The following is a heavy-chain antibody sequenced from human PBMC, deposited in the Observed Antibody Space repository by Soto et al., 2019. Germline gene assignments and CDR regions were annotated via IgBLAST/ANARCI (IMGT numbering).Heavy chain of an antibody. CDR3: ARIVVVPAATAQSYYYYGMDV. J-gene: IGHJ6*02. D-gene: IGHD2-2*01. CDR1: GFSLSTSGMC. Sequence: SGTTLVNPTQTLTLTCTFSGFSLSTSGMCVSWIRQPPGKALEWLALIDWDDDKYYSTSLKTRLTISKDTSKNQVVLTMTNMDPVDTATYYCARIVVVPAATAQSYYYYGMDVWGQGTTVTVSS. CDR2: IDWDDDK. V-gene: IGHV2-70*01.